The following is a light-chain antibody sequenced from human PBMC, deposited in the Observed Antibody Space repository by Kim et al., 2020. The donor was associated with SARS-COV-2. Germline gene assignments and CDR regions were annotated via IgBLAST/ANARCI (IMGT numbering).Light chain of an antibody. V-gene: IGKV1-39*01. CDR2: AAS. CDR3: HQYYSSPRT. CDR1: QSISNF. Sequence: DIQMTQSPSSLSASVGDRVTIACRASQSISNFLNWYQQKPGKAPSLLIYAASSLQSGVPSRFSGSGSGTDFTLTISSLQPEDFATYYCHQYYSSPRTFGPGTKVDIK. J-gene: IGKJ1*01.